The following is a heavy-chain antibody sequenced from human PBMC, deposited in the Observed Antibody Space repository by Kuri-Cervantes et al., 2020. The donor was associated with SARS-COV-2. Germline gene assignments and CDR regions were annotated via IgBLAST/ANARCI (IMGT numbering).Heavy chain of an antibody. CDR2: FDPEDGET. CDR1: GYTFISYG. CDR3: ATSFILELVLLDY. D-gene: IGHD1-7*01. J-gene: IGHJ4*02. V-gene: IGHV1-24*01. Sequence: ASVKVSCKASGYTFISYGITWVRQAPGKGLEWMGGFDPEDGETIYAQKFQGRVTMTEDTSTDTAYMELGSLRSEDTAVYYCATSFILELVLLDYWGQGTLVTVSS.